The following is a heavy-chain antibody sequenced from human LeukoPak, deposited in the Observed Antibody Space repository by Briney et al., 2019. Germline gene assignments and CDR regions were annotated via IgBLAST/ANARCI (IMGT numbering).Heavy chain of an antibody. CDR2: INHSGST. Sequence: SETLSLTCTVSGYSISSGYYWGWIRQPPGKGLEWIGEINHSGSTNYNPSLKSRVTISVDTSKNQFSLKLSSVTAADTAVYYCARGRHRSIAAAGTGSVGYWGQGTLVTVSS. D-gene: IGHD6-13*01. CDR1: GYSISSGYY. J-gene: IGHJ4*02. V-gene: IGHV4-38-2*02. CDR3: ARGRHRSIAAAGTGSVGY.